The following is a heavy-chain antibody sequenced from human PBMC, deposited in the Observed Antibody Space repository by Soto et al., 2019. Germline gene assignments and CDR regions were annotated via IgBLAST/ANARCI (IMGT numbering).Heavy chain of an antibody. Sequence: GGSLRLSCAPSGFIFRNYLLHWVRQAPGKGLVWISRINSDGSSASYADSVKGRFTISRDNAKNTLYLQMHSLRDEDTAVYYCARDGYNGFDYWGQGTLVTVSS. V-gene: IGHV3-74*01. CDR1: GFIFRNYL. J-gene: IGHJ4*02. CDR3: ARDGYNGFDY. CDR2: INSDGSSA. D-gene: IGHD5-12*01.